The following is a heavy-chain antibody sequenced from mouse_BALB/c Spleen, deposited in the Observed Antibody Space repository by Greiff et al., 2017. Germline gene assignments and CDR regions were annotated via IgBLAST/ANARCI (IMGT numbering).Heavy chain of an antibody. CDR3: ARWDSSGYVGFAY. J-gene: IGHJ3*01. V-gene: IGHV3-8*02. D-gene: IGHD3-2*01. CDR1: GDSITSGY. Sequence: EVQVVESGPSLVKPSQTLSLTCSVTGDSITSGYWNWIRKFPGNKLEYMGYISYSGSTYYNPSLKSRISITRDTSKNQYYLQLNSVTTEVTATYYCARWDSSGYVGFAYWGQGTLVTVSA. CDR2: ISYSGST.